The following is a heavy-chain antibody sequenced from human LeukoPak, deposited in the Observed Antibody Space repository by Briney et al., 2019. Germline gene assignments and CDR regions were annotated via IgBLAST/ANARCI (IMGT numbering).Heavy chain of an antibody. CDR3: ARSDGSSWYSLHDY. Sequence: GGSLRLSCAASGFTVSSNYLTWVRQAPGKGLEWVANMDQDGSEIYHVASVKDRFTISRDNAKNSLYLQMNSLRAEDTAVYYCARSDGSSWYSLHDYWGQGTLVTVSS. V-gene: IGHV3-7*01. D-gene: IGHD6-13*01. CDR1: GFTVSSNY. J-gene: IGHJ4*02. CDR2: MDQDGSEI.